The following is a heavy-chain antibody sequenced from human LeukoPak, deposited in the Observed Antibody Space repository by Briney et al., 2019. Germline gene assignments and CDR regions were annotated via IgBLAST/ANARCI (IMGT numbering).Heavy chain of an antibody. CDR2: IVVGSGNT. Sequence: TSVKVSCKASGFTFTSSVVQWVRQARGQRLEWIGWIVVGSGNTNYAQKFQERVTITRDMSTSTAYMELSSLRSEDTAVYYCAAAVAGRYFDLWGRGTLVTVSS. CDR3: AAAVAGRYFDL. CDR1: GFTFTSSV. V-gene: IGHV1-58*01. D-gene: IGHD6-19*01. J-gene: IGHJ2*01.